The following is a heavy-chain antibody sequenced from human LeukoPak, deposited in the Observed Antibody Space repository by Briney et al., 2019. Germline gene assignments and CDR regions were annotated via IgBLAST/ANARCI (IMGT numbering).Heavy chain of an antibody. CDR2: INPNSGGT. D-gene: IGHD4-23*01. V-gene: IGHV1-2*02. Sequence: ASVKVSCKVSGYTLTELSMHWVRQAPGQGLEWMGWINPNSGGTNHAQKFQGRVTMTRDTSISTAYMELSRLRSDDTAVYYCARETGGNPEGYYFDYWGQGTLVTVSS. CDR1: GYTLTELS. CDR3: ARETGGNPEGYYFDY. J-gene: IGHJ4*02.